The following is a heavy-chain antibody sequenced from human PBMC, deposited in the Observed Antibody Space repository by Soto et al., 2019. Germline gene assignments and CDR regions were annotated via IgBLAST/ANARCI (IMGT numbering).Heavy chain of an antibody. V-gene: IGHV3-30-3*01. CDR3: ARGGAVASSWYFDL. CDR2: ISYNGINI. D-gene: IGHD6-19*01. CDR1: GFTFSNFA. Sequence: QVQVVESGGGVVQPGRSLRLSCAASGFTFSNFAFHWVRQAPGKGLEWVTAISYNGINIYDADSVKGRFTISRDNSKNTLFLQMNSLRAEDTARYYCARGGAVASSWYFDLWGRGTLVTVSS. J-gene: IGHJ2*01.